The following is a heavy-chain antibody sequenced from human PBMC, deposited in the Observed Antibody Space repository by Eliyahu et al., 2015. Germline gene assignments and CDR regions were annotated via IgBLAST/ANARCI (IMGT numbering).Heavy chain of an antibody. CDR1: GYTXTGXY. CDR3: ARDPGYYDSSGYYYPVRDFDY. V-gene: IGHV1-2*04. Sequence: QVQLVQSGAEVKKPGASVKVSCKASGYTXTGXYMHWGRQAPGQGLEWMGWINPNSGGTNYAQKFQGWVTMTRDTSISTAYMELSRLRSDDTAVYYCARDPGYYDSSGYYYPVRDFDYWGQGTLVTVSS. J-gene: IGHJ4*02. CDR2: INPNSGGT. D-gene: IGHD3-22*01.